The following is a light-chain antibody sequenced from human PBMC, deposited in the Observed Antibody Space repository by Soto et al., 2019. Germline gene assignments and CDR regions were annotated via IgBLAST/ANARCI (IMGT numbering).Light chain of an antibody. J-gene: IGKJ1*01. CDR2: DAS. V-gene: IGKV1-5*01. CDR3: QQYNTWPGWT. Sequence: DIQMTQSPSTLSASVGDRVTITCRASQSISSWLAWYQQKPGKAPKLLIYDASSLESGVPSRFSGSGSGTEFTLTISSLQPDDFATYYCQQYNTWPGWTFGQGTKVEIK. CDR1: QSISSW.